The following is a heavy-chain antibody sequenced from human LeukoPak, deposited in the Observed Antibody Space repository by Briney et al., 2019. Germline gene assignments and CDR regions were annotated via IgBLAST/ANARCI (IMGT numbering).Heavy chain of an antibody. V-gene: IGHV3-23*01. CDR3: ASLLGGYYDSSAYTDAFDI. CDR1: GFTFSGYA. CDR2: TSGSGDST. J-gene: IGHJ3*02. D-gene: IGHD3-22*01. Sequence: GGSLRLSCAASGFTFSGYAMSWVRQAPGKGLEWVAATSGSGDSTYYADSVKGRFTISRDNSKNTLYLQMNSLRAEDTAVYYCASLLGGYYDSSAYTDAFDIWGQGTMVTVSS.